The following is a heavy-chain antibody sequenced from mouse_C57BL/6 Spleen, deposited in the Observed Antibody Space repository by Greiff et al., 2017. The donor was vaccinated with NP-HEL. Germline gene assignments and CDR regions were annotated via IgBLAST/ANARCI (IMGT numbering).Heavy chain of an antibody. Sequence: VQLQQPGAELVRPGSSVKLSCKASGYTFTSYWMDWVKQRPGQGLEWIGNIYPSDSETHYNQKFKDKATLTVDKSSSTAYMQLSSLTSEDSAVYYCARRGYGNSMYYWGQGTSVTVSS. CDR3: ARRGYGNSMYY. CDR2: IYPSDSET. V-gene: IGHV1-61*01. CDR1: GYTFTSYW. D-gene: IGHD2-1*01. J-gene: IGHJ4*01.